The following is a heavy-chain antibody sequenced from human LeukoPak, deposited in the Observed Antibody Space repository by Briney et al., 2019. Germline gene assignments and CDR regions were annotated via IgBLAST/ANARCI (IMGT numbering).Heavy chain of an antibody. Sequence: SSETLSLTCTVSGGSISSYYWSWSRQPPGKGLEWIGYFYYSGSTNYNPSLKSRVTISVDTSKNQFSLKLSSVTAADTAVYYCARGRYSYGYPVEVPFDYWGQGTLVTVSS. D-gene: IGHD5-18*01. CDR2: FYYSGST. V-gene: IGHV4-59*01. CDR3: ARGRYSYGYPVEVPFDY. J-gene: IGHJ4*02. CDR1: GGSISSYY.